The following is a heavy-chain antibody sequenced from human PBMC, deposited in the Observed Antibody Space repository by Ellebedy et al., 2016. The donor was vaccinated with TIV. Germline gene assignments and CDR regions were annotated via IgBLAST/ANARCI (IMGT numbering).Heavy chain of an antibody. CDR1: GTSFTAYY. CDR2: IDHTGST. V-gene: IGHV4-34*01. D-gene: IGHD6-19*01. CDR3: TRRYSSGWYDY. J-gene: IGHJ4*02. Sequence: SETLSLTCAVSGTSFTAYYWGWIRQPPGKGLEWIGEIDHTGSTHHNPSLKSRVTIAVDTSKNQVSLNLISVTAADTAVYYCTRRYSSGWYDYWGQGTLVTVSS.